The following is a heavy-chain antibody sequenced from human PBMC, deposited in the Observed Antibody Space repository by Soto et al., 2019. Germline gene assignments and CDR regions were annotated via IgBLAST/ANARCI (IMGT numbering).Heavy chain of an antibody. D-gene: IGHD3-10*01. Sequence: QVQLVQSGAEVKKPGSSVKVSCKGSGGTFSSYTISWVRQAPGQGLEWMGRITPILGRANHAQKFQGRVTITADKSTTTAYMELSSLSSEDTAVYYCARFRGSYGMDVWGQGTTVTVSS. CDR1: GGTFSSYT. J-gene: IGHJ6*02. CDR3: ARFRGSYGMDV. CDR2: ITPILGRA. V-gene: IGHV1-69*02.